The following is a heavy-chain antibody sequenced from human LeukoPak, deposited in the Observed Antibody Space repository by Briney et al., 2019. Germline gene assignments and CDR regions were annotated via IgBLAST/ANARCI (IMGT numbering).Heavy chain of an antibody. Sequence: ASVKVSCKASGYTFTEYYIHWVRQAPGQGLEWMGWISGYDGNTKYAQKFQGRVTMTTDTFTSTAYMELRNLTSDDTAVFYCARGAQWLVPWGQGTLVTVSS. CDR1: GYTFTEYY. CDR2: ISGYDGNT. J-gene: IGHJ5*02. CDR3: ARGAQWLVP. V-gene: IGHV1-18*04. D-gene: IGHD6-19*01.